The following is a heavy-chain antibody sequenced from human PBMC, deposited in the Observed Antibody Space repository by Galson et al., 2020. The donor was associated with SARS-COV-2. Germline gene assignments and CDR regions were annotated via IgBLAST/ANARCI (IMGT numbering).Heavy chain of an antibody. V-gene: IGHV4-59*08. CDR1: GGSISSYY. J-gene: IGHJ4*02. Sequence: ETSETLSLPCTVSGGSISSYYWSWIRQPPGKGLEWIGYIYYSGSTTYNPSLTSRITLSVDTSKNQFSLKLSSVTAADTAVYYCARRSLGYCSGGSCDSGFDYWGQGTLVSVSS. CDR2: IYYSGST. D-gene: IGHD2-15*01. CDR3: ARRSLGYCSGGSCDSGFDY.